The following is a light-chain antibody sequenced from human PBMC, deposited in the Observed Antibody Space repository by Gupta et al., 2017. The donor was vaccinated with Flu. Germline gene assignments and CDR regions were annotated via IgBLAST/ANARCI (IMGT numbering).Light chain of an antibody. Sequence: SDVVGYNYVSWYQQHPGKAPKLMIYEVSDRPSGVSNRFSGSKSGNTASLTISGLQAEDEADYYCSSYTSSSTLLYVFGTGTKVTVL. CDR1: SDVVGYNY. J-gene: IGLJ1*01. V-gene: IGLV2-14*01. CDR2: EVS. CDR3: SSYTSSSTLLYV.